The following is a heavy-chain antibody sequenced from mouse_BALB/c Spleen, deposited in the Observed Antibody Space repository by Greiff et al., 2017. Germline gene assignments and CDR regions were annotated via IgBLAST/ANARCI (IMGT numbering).Heavy chain of an antibody. CDR3: ARAYDGYYFDY. Sequence: EVMLVESGGGLVKPGGSLKLSCAASGFAFSSYDMSWVRQTPEKRLEWVAYISSGGGSTYYPDTVKGRFTISRDNAKNTLYLQMSSLKSEDTAMYYCARAYDGYYFDYWGQGTTLTVSS. CDR1: GFAFSSYD. V-gene: IGHV5-12-1*01. CDR2: ISSGGGST. D-gene: IGHD2-3*01. J-gene: IGHJ2*01.